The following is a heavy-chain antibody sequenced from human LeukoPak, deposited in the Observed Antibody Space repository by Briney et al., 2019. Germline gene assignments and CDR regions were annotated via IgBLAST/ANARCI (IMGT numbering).Heavy chain of an antibody. CDR2: INQDGSEK. CDR1: GSTFTNAR. J-gene: IGHJ5*02. CDR3: ARKTYYYDSSPAGWFDA. V-gene: IGHV3-7*01. D-gene: IGHD3-22*01. Sequence: GGSLRLSCAASGSTFTNARMSWVRQAPGKGLEWVANINQDGSEKNYVDSVKGRFTISRDNAKNSLYLQMNSLRAEDTAIYHCARKTYYYDSSPAGWFDAWGQGTLVTVSS.